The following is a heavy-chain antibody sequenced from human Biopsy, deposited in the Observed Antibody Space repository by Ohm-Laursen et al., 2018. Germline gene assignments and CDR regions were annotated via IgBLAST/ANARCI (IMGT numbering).Heavy chain of an antibody. CDR3: ATKLTGYFHH. J-gene: IGHJ1*01. V-gene: IGHV1-69*06. D-gene: IGHD3-9*01. CDR1: AGTFSNYG. CDR2: NIPILGTG. Sequence: SVKASCKAPAGTFSNYGVNWVRQAPGQGLEWLGGNIPILGTGNYAQKFQDRVTVAAATSTSTATMELRSLRSDDTAVYYCATKLTGYFHHWGQRTLVIVSS.